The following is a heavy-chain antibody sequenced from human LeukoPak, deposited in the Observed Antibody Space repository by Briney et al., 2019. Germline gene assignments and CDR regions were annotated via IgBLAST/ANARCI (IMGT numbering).Heavy chain of an antibody. D-gene: IGHD6-13*01. V-gene: IGHV3-23*01. Sequence: QPGGSLRLSCAASEFTFSSYAMSWVRQAPGKGLEWVSAISGSGGSTYYADSVKGRFTISRDNSKNTLYLQMNSLRAEDTAVYYCAKDISAAGAPLPGEGWGQGTLVTVSS. CDR1: EFTFSSYA. CDR2: ISGSGGST. CDR3: AKDISAAGAPLPGEG. J-gene: IGHJ4*02.